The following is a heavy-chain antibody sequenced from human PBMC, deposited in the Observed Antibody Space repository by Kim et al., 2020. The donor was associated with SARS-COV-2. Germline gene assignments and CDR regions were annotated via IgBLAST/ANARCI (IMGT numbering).Heavy chain of an antibody. J-gene: IGHJ4*02. CDR1: GYTFTKYA. V-gene: IGHV1-3*01. CDR2: INAGNGNT. CDR3: ARERSGYQTREFDY. Sequence: ASVKVSCRPSGYTFTKYAVHWVRQAPGQRLEWMGWINAGNGNTKYSQKFQDRVSITRDTSASTVYVEMGTLRSEDTAVYYCARERSGYQTREFDYWGQGTLVTVSS. D-gene: IGHD3-3*01.